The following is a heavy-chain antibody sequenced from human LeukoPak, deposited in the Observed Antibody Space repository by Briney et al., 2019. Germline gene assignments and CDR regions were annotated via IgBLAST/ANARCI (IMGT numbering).Heavy chain of an antibody. D-gene: IGHD1-26*01. Sequence: PGGSLRLSCAASGFTFDDYAMHWVRQAPGKGLEWVSLISWDGGSTYYADSVKGRFTISRDNSKNSLYLQMNSLRAEDTALYYCAKGNGGGSTGLDDYWGQGTLVTVSS. V-gene: IGHV3-43D*03. CDR1: GFTFDDYA. CDR3: AKGNGGGSTGLDDY. CDR2: ISWDGGST. J-gene: IGHJ4*02.